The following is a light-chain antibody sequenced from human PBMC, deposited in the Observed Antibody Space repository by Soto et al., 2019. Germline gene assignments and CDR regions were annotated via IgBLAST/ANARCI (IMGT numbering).Light chain of an antibody. V-gene: IGKV3-20*01. J-gene: IGKJ5*01. CDR1: QSVSSNY. CDR2: DAS. Sequence: EIVLTQSPGTLSLSPGERATLSCRASQSVSSNYLAWYQQKPGQAPRLLIYDASNRATGIPARFSGSGSGTDFTLTISRLEPEDFAVYYCQQHETLITFGQGTRLEIK. CDR3: QQHETLIT.